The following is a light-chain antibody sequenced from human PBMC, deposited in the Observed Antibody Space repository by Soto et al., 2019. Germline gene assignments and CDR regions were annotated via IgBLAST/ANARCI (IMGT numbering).Light chain of an antibody. CDR1: SSNIGTGYD. CDR2: EVT. V-gene: IGLV2-14*01. Sequence: QAVVTQPPSVSGAPGQRVTISCTGSSSNIGTGYDVHWYQQHPGKAPKLMIYEVTNRPSGVSNRFSGSRSGNTASLTISGLQAEDEADYYCNSYTSSSTLLFGGGTKLTVL. CDR3: NSYTSSSTLL. J-gene: IGLJ2*01.